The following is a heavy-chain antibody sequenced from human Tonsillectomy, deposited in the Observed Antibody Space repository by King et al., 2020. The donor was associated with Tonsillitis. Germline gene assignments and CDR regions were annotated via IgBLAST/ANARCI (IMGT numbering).Heavy chain of an antibody. Sequence: VQLQESGPGLVKPSQTLSLTCTVSGGSISSGGYYWSWIRQPPGKGLEWIGYIYYSVSTYYNPSLKSRVTISVDTSKNQFSLKLSSVTAADTAVYYCARDHWYYDSSGYDAFDIWGQGTMVTVSS. D-gene: IGHD3-22*01. CDR3: ARDHWYYDSSGYDAFDI. J-gene: IGHJ3*02. V-gene: IGHV4-31*03. CDR2: IYYSVST. CDR1: GGSISSGGYY.